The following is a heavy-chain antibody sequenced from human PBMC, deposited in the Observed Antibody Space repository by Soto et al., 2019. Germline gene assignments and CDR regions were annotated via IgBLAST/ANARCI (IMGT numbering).Heavy chain of an antibody. CDR1: GVSISSGGDY. V-gene: IGHV4-39*01. J-gene: IGHJ6*02. D-gene: IGHD6-13*01. Sequence: SETLSLTCTVSGVSISSGGDYWSWIRQHPGKGLEWIGSIFYSGSTYYNPSLKSRVTISVDTSKNQFSLKLSSVTAADTAVYYCETAAAAGTIGRYYYYGMDVWGQGTTVTVS. CDR3: ETAAAAGTIGRYYYYGMDV. CDR2: IFYSGST.